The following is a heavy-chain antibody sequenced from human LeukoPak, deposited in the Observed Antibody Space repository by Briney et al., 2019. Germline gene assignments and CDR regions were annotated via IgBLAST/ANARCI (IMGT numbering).Heavy chain of an antibody. D-gene: IGHD3-3*01. J-gene: IGHJ4*02. CDR2: IYYSGST. CDR1: GGSISSGGYY. V-gene: IGHV4-31*03. Sequence: PSQTLSLTCTVSGGSISSGGYYWSWIRQHPGKGLEWIGYIYYSGSTYYNPSLKSRVTISVDTSKNQFSLKLSSVTAADTAVYYCARDGDFWSGYGFDYWGQGTLVTVSS. CDR3: ARDGDFWSGYGFDY.